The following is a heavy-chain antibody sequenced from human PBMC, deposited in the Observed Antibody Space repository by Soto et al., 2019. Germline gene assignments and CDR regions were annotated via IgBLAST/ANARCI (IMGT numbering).Heavy chain of an antibody. CDR3: ASSTGSTLDYYYYYYMDV. V-gene: IGHV1-18*01. J-gene: IGHJ6*03. CDR2: ISAYNGST. CDR1: GYTFTSYG. D-gene: IGHD1-7*01. Sequence: GASVKVSCKASGYTFTSYGISWVRQAPGQGLEWMGWISAYNGSTNYAQKLQGRVTMTTDTSTSTAYMELRSLRSDDTAVYYCASSTGSTLDYYYYYYMDVWGKGTTVTVSS.